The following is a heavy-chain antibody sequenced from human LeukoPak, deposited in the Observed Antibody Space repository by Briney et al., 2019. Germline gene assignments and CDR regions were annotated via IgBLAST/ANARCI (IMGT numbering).Heavy chain of an antibody. V-gene: IGHV1-46*01. CDR1: GYTFTNYY. Sequence: GASVKVSCTASGYTFTNYYIHWVRQAPGQGLEWMGIINPGGGSTTYAQKFQGRVTMTRDTSTSTGYMDLISLRSEDTAVYYCARGPGGYFDWLLLPLHPDNIDYWGQGTLVTVSS. CDR3: ARGPGGYFDWLLLPLHPDNIDY. J-gene: IGHJ4*02. CDR2: INPGGGST. D-gene: IGHD3-9*01.